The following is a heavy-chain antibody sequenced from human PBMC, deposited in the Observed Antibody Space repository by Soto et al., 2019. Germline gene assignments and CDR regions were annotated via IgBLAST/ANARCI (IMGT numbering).Heavy chain of an antibody. V-gene: IGHV1-69*13. CDR1: GGTFSSYA. D-gene: IGHD4-17*01. Sequence: SVKVSCKASGGTFSSYAISWVRQAPGQGLEWMGGIIPIFGTANYAQKFQGRVTITADESTSTAYMELSSLRSEDTAVYYCARHDYGDFDFDYWGQGTLVTVSS. CDR2: IIPIFGTA. CDR3: ARHDYGDFDFDY. J-gene: IGHJ4*02.